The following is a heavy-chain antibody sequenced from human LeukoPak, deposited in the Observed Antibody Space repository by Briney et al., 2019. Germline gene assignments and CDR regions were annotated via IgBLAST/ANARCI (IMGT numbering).Heavy chain of an antibody. CDR3: VREASGGSKGVSGTFDI. D-gene: IGHD6-13*01. Sequence: GGSLRLSCAASGFTFSSYSMNWVRRAPGKGLEWVASIKRDGSEKYYVGSVKGRFTISRDNAKNSLYLQMNSLRAEDTAVYHCVREASGGSKGVSGTFDIWGQGTLVTVSS. CDR2: IKRDGSEK. J-gene: IGHJ3*02. V-gene: IGHV3-7*01. CDR1: GFTFSSYS.